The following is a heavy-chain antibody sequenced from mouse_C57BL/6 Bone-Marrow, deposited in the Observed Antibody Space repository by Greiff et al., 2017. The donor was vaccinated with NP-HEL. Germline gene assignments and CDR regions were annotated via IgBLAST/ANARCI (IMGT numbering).Heavy chain of an antibody. CDR2: INPNNGGT. CDR3: ARWGLGY. Sequence: EVQLQQSGPELVKPRASVKISCKASGYTFTDYYMNWVKQSHGKSLEWIGDINPNNGGTSYNQKFKGKATLTVDKSSSTAYMELRSLTSEDSAVYYCARWGLGYWGQGTTLTVSS. D-gene: IGHD2-4*01. J-gene: IGHJ2*01. CDR1: GYTFTDYY. V-gene: IGHV1-26*01.